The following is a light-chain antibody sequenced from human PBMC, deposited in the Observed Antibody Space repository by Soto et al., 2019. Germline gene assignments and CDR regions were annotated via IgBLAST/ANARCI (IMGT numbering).Light chain of an antibody. CDR3: QQRSSWIT. Sequence: VLTQSPATLSLSAGERDTISCRASQSLSTYLAWYQQKPGQAPRLLIYDASNRATGIPARFSGSGSATDFTLTISSLEPEDFAVYYCQQRSSWITFGQGTRLEIK. CDR1: QSLSTY. CDR2: DAS. J-gene: IGKJ5*01. V-gene: IGKV3-11*01.